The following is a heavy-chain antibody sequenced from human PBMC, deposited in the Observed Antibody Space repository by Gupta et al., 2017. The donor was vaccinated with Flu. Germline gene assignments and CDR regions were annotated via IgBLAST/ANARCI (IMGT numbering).Heavy chain of an antibody. CDR3: ARDSVDADNSRTNFDS. D-gene: IGHD5-24*01. J-gene: IGHJ4*02. CDR2: TYYTSKWNNEYWNN. CDR1: GGSVSTTTAT. V-gene: IGHV6-1*02. Sequence: QVQLQQSGPGLVKPSQTLSLTCVISGGSVSTTTATWNWIRQSPRRGLEWLGRTYYTSKWNNEYWNNEYAVSMKGRITINADTSKNQFSLQLNSVTPEDTAVYYCARDSVDADNSRTNFDSWGQGTLVTVSS.